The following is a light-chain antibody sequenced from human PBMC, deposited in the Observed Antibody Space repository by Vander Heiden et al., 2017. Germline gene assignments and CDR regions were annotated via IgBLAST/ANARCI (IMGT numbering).Light chain of an antibody. V-gene: IGLV2-23*02. CDR3: CSYAGGNTLV. J-gene: IGLJ3*02. Sequence: QSALTQPASVSGSPGQSITISCTGGRSDVGSYNLVSWDQHHPGRAPRLVIYEVTKRASGVSSRFSGSKSGSAASLTISGLQPEDEGEYHCCSYAGGNTLVFGGGTKLTVL. CDR2: EVT. CDR1: RSDVGSYNL.